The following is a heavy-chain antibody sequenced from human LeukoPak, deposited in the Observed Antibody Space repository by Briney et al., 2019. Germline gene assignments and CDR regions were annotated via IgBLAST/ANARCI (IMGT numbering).Heavy chain of an antibody. CDR3: ARSRCSSTSCYNGYYYYGMDV. V-gene: IGHV4-59*08. J-gene: IGHJ6*02. CDR2: IYYSGST. D-gene: IGHD2-2*02. CDR1: GGSISSYY. Sequence: SETLSLTCTVSGGSISSYYWSCIRHPPGRGLECVAYIYYSGSTNYNPPSNSRVNISVDTSKNQFSLKLSTVTEAHTVVYYCARSRCSSTSCYNGYYYYGMDVWGQGTTVTVSS.